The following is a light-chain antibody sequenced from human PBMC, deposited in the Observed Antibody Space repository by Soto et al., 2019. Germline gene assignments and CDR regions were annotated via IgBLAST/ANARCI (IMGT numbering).Light chain of an antibody. CDR2: KTS. J-gene: IGKJ1*01. V-gene: IGKV1-5*03. CDR3: QQYNSYTWT. Sequence: DIQMTQSPSTLSASVGDRVTITCRASQSVSIWLAWYQQKPGKAPKILIYKTSSIESGVPSRFSGSGSGTEFTITISRLQPDDFATDYCQQYNSYTWTFGQGTKVEIK. CDR1: QSVSIW.